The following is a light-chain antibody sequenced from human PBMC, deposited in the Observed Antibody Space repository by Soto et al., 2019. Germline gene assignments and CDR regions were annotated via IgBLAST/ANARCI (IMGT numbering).Light chain of an antibody. CDR1: SSDVGGYNY. CDR3: CSYAGTYTLYV. J-gene: IGLJ1*01. Sequence: QSALTQPRSVSGSPGQSVTISCTGTSSDVGGYNYVSWYQQHPAEAPKLLIYDVTKRPSGVPDRFSGSKSGNTASLIISGLQAEDEADYYCCSYAGTYTLYVFGTGTKLTVL. V-gene: IGLV2-11*01. CDR2: DVT.